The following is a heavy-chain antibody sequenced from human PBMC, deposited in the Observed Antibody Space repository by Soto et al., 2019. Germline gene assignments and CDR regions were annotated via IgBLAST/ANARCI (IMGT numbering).Heavy chain of an antibody. V-gene: IGHV3-21*02. CDR2: ISSSASYM. Sequence: EVQLLQSGGGLVKPGGSLRLSCATSGFTFSRCDMNWVRQAPGKGLEWVSFISSSASYMYYADSVKGRFTISRDNSKKSLDLQMNSLRADDTAVYYCARECVDTVTSITIPSDYWGQGALVTVSS. J-gene: IGHJ4*02. CDR3: ARECVDTVTSITIPSDY. D-gene: IGHD5-12*01. CDR1: GFTFSRCD.